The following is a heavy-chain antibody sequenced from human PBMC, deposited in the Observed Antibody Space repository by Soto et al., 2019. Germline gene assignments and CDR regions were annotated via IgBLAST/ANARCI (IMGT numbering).Heavy chain of an antibody. Sequence: QVQLQQWGAGLLKPSETLSLTCAVYVGSLSGYYWSWIRQSPGKGLEWIGEINHSGTTNFNPSLKSRVTVSIDTSKNQFSLKLISVTAADTAVYYCARGRSHYGAGSLNWFDPWGQGTLVTVSS. V-gene: IGHV4-34*02. CDR3: ARGRSHYGAGSLNWFDP. CDR1: VGSLSGYY. CDR2: INHSGTT. J-gene: IGHJ5*02. D-gene: IGHD3-10*01.